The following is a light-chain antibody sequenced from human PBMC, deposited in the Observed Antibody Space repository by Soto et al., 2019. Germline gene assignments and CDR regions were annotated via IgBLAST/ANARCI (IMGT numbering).Light chain of an antibody. Sequence: DIVMTQSPLSLPVTPGEPASISCRSSQSLLHSNGYNYLDWYLQKPGQSPQLLIYYRASGVPDRFSGSGSGTDCTLKISRVEAEDVGVYYCMQALQTRWTFGQGTKVEIK. J-gene: IGKJ1*01. V-gene: IGKV2-28*01. CDR1: QSLLHSNGYNY. CDR3: MQALQTRWT.